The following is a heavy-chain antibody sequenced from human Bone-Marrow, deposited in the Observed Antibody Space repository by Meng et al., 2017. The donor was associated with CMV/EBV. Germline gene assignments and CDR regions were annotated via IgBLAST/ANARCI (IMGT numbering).Heavy chain of an antibody. CDR3: ASFCYYRYLHV. V-gene: IGHV4-59*01. CDR1: GGSITSSY. Sequence: SETLSLTCTVSGGSITSSYWSWIRQPPGKGLEWIGYSGSTNYHPSLQSRVIISVDTSKNQFPLKLRSVTAADTAVYYCASFCYYRYLHVWGQGTTVTVSS. D-gene: IGHD3-16*02. J-gene: IGHJ6*02. CDR2: SGST.